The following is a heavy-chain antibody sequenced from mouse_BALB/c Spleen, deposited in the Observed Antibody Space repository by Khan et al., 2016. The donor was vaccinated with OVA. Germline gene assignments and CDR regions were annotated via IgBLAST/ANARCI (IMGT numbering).Heavy chain of an antibody. Sequence: VQLKQSGGDLVKPGGSLKLSCAASGFTFTSYSMSWVRQTPDKRLEWVATISSGADYTYYPDSVKGRFTMSRDNAKNTPYLQMSSLKSEYTAMYYCAMHLIGSFAYWGQGTPVTVSA. CDR3: AMHLIGSFAY. J-gene: IGHJ3*01. CDR2: ISSGADYT. V-gene: IGHV5-6*01. CDR1: GFTFTSYS.